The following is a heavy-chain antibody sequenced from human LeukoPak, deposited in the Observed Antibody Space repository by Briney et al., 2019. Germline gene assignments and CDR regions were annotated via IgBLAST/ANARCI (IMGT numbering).Heavy chain of an antibody. D-gene: IGHD3-16*01. V-gene: IGHV4-39*01. CDR2: IYYSGST. CDR3: ARRTFRYYFDY. J-gene: IGHJ4*02. CDR1: GGSVSSSSYY. Sequence: SETLSLTCSVSGGSVSSSSYYWGWIRQPPGKGLEWIGSIYYSGSTYYNPSLKSRVTISVDTSKNQFSLKLSSVTAADTAVYYCARRTFRYYFDYWAREPWSPSPQ.